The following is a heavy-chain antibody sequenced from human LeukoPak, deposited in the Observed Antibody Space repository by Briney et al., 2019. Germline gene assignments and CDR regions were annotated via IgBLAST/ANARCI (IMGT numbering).Heavy chain of an antibody. Sequence: GESLKISCKGSGYSFTSYWIGWVRQMPGKGLEWMGIINPDDSDTRYSPSFQGQVTISADKSISTAYLQWSNLKASDTAMYYCARWYYYDNSGYSSHAFDIWGQGTMVTVSS. CDR2: INPDDSDT. V-gene: IGHV5-51*01. J-gene: IGHJ3*02. D-gene: IGHD3-22*01. CDR1: GYSFTSYW. CDR3: ARWYYYDNSGYSSHAFDI.